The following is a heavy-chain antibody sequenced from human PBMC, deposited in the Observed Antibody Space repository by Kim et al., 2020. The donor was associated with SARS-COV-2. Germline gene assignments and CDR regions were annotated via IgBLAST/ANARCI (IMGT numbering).Heavy chain of an antibody. J-gene: IGHJ4*02. CDR3: ARGDSSSWYYFDY. D-gene: IGHD6-13*01. CDR2: IYSGGST. V-gene: IGHV3-53*01. Sequence: GGSLRLSCAASGFTVSSNYMSWVRQAPGKGLEWVSVIYSGGSTYYADSVKGRFTISRDNSKNTLYLQMNSLRAEDTAVYYCARGDSSSWYYFDYWGQGTLVTVSS. CDR1: GFTVSSNY.